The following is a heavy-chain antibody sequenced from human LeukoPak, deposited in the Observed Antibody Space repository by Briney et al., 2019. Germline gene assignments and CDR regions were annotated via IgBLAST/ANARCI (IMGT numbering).Heavy chain of an antibody. J-gene: IGHJ3*02. CDR1: GYTFTSYY. V-gene: IGHV1-46*01. CDR2: INPSGGST. Sequence: ASVKVSCKASGYTFTSYYMHWVRQAPGQGLEWMGIINPSGGSTNYAQKFQGRVTITADESTSTAYMELSSLRSEDTAVYYCARLHKACGRYCSSTRTQSGAFDIWGQGTMVTVSS. D-gene: IGHD2-2*01. CDR3: ARLHKACGRYCSSTRTQSGAFDI.